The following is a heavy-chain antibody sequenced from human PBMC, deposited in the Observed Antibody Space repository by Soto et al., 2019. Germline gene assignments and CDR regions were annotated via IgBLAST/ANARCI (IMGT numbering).Heavy chain of an antibody. CDR1: GFSFSTYP. D-gene: IGHD4-17*01. J-gene: IGHJ6*02. V-gene: IGHV3-23*01. Sequence: EVQLLESGGGLVQPGGSLRLSCAASGFSFSTYPLVWVRQDPGKRLEAVSSISGSGDKTYYKDSVKGRFTISRDNSKNTVDLQMNSLRHEDTDVYYCAKILSTVTTYYGGMDAWGQGTTVTVSS. CDR3: AKILSTVTTYYGGMDA. CDR2: ISGSGDKT.